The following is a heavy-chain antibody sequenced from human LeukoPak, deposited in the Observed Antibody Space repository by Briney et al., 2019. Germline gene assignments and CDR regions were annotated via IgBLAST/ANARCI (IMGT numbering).Heavy chain of an antibody. J-gene: IGHJ3*02. CDR1: GFTFSDHY. V-gene: IGHV3-72*01. CDR3: ARSYCTNGLCHAFDI. D-gene: IGHD2-8*01. Sequence: PGGSLRLSCAVSGFTFSDHYMDWVRQAPGKGLEWVGRSRNKAYSYTTEYAASVKGRFTISRNDSKNSVYLQINSLKTEDTAVYYCARSYCTNGLCHAFDIWGQGTLVTVSS. CDR2: SRNKAYSYTT.